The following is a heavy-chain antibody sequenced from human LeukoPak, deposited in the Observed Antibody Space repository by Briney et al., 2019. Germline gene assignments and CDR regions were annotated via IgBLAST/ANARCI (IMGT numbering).Heavy chain of an antibody. D-gene: IGHD3-10*01. Sequence: PSETLSLTCAVSGDSISSNYYSWSWIRQPPGKGLEWIGYIYPNGLTFYNPSLKSRVTISVDRSKTQFSLKLSSVTAADTAVYFCARYGAGNYWFDPWGQGTLVTVSS. V-gene: IGHV4-30-2*01. CDR2: IYPNGLT. CDR1: GDSISSNYYS. J-gene: IGHJ5*02. CDR3: ARYGAGNYWFDP.